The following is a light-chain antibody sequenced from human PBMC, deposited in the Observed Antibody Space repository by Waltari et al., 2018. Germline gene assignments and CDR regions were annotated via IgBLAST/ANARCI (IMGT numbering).Light chain of an antibody. V-gene: IGKV3-15*01. CDR1: QSVSTN. Sequence: EVVMTQSPATLPVSPGDRATLSCRASQSVSTNVAWYQQKPVQAPRLLIFDASTRATGIPARFTGSGSWTEFTLTVSSLQSEDFAVYYCQQYNYWPTFGQGTKVEFQ. CDR2: DAS. CDR3: QQYNYWPT. J-gene: IGKJ1*01.